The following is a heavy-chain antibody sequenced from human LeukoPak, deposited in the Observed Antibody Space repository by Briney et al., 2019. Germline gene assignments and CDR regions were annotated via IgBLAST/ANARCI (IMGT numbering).Heavy chain of an antibody. Sequence: GGSLRLSCAASRFIFRNYAMSWVRQAPGRGLEWLSIISGTADSKYYADSVKGRFTISRDNPRSTLYLEMNILRAEDTAVYYCAKADATIGGAFDTWGQRTMVIVSS. CDR2: ISGTADSK. V-gene: IGHV3-23*01. J-gene: IGHJ3*02. D-gene: IGHD3-16*01. CDR1: RFIFRNYA. CDR3: AKADATIGGAFDT.